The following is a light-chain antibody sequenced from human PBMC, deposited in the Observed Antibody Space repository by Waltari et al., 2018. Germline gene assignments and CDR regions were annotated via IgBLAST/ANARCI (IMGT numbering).Light chain of an antibody. CDR2: AAS. CDR1: QSIGDY. J-gene: IGKJ4*01. Sequence: DLQMTQSPSSLSASVGDRVTITCRASQSIGDYLNWYQQKPGKAPTVLIYAASSLQSGVPSRFSRSGSGTDFTLTISTLQPEDFATYYCQQGYRTPLTFGGGTKVEIK. CDR3: QQGYRTPLT. V-gene: IGKV1-39*01.